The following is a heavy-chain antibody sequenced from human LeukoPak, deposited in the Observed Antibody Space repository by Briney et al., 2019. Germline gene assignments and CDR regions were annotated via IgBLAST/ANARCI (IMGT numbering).Heavy chain of an antibody. V-gene: IGHV3-23*01. J-gene: IGHJ4*02. CDR1: GFTFSSYA. D-gene: IGHD3-22*01. CDR3: AKAYYYDSSGYPNDY. Sequence: GGSLRLSCAASGFTFSSYAMSWVRQAPAKGLEWVSAISGSGGSTYYADSVKGRFTISRDNSKNTLYLQMNSLRAEDTAVYYCAKAYYYDSSGYPNDYWGQGTLVTVSS. CDR2: ISGSGGST.